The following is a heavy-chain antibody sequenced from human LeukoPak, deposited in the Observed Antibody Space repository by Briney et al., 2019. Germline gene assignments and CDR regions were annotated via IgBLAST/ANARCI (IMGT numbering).Heavy chain of an antibody. CDR2: INHSGST. Sequence: SETLSLTCAVYGGSFSGYYWSWIRQPPGKGLEWIGEINHSGSTNYNPSLKSRVTISVDTSKNQFSLKLSSVTAADTAVYYCARGYYDFWSGLSGLWFDPWGQGTLVTVSS. V-gene: IGHV4-34*01. CDR1: GGSFSGYY. J-gene: IGHJ5*02. D-gene: IGHD3-3*01. CDR3: ARGYYDFWSGLSGLWFDP.